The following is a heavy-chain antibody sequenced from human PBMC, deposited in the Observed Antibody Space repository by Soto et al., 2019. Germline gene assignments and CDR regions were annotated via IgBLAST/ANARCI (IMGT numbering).Heavy chain of an antibody. CDR2: MNPSGGSA. V-gene: IGHV1-46*01. D-gene: IGHD1-26*01. CDR3: AGDLGGDWYFDL. CDR1: GYTLTTYY. Sequence: QVQLVQSGAEVKKPGASVKVSCKASGYTLTTYYMHCVRQAPGQGPEWMGIMNPSGGSATYAQKFPGRVTMTRDTSTRTVYMELTSLRSRAAAVYFCAGDLGGDWYFDLWGRGTLVTVSS. J-gene: IGHJ2*01.